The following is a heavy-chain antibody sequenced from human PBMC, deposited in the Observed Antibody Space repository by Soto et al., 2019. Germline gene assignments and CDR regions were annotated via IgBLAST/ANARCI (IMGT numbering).Heavy chain of an antibody. CDR3: AQPDSSGYYYREHPSCFDY. CDR1: GGSISSGGYY. D-gene: IGHD3-22*01. J-gene: IGHJ4*02. CDR2: IYYSGST. Sequence: SETLSLTCTVSGGSISSGGYYWSWIRQHPGKGLGWIGCIYYSGSTYYNPSLKSRVTISVDTSKNQFSLKLSSVTAADTAVYYCAQPDSSGYYYREHPSCFDYWGQGTLVTVSS. V-gene: IGHV4-31*03.